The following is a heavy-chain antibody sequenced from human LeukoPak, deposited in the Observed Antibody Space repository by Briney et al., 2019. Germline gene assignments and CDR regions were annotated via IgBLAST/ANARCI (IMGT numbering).Heavy chain of an antibody. CDR1: GGSISSGDYY. CDR2: IYYNGST. Sequence: SETLSLTCTVSGGSISSGDYYWSWIRQPPGKGLEWIGYIYYNGSTYYNPSLKSRVTISVDTSKNQFSLKLSSVTAADTAVYYCARVRGLDAFDIWGQGTMVTVSS. D-gene: IGHD3-10*01. CDR3: ARVRGLDAFDI. J-gene: IGHJ3*02. V-gene: IGHV4-30-4*08.